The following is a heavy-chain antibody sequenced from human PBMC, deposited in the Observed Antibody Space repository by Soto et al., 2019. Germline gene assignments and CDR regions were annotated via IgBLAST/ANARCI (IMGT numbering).Heavy chain of an antibody. D-gene: IGHD2-21*01. J-gene: IGHJ4*02. CDR3: ARWGDDKILDY. CDR1: GFTFRSHG. CDR2: IWYDGSEK. Sequence: GGSLRLSCVASGFTFRSHGMHWVRQAPGKGLEWVAVIWYDGSEKYYGNSVKGRFSISRDNSKNTVFLQMNSLRAEDTAVYYCARWGDDKILDYWGQGTLVTVSS. V-gene: IGHV3-33*01.